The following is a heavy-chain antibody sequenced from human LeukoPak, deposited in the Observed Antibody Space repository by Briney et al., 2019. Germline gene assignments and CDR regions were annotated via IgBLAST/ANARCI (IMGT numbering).Heavy chain of an antibody. Sequence: PGGSLRLSCAASGFTFSSYSMNWVRQAPGKGLEWVSSISSSSSYIYYADSVKGRFTISRDNAKNSLYLQMNSLRAEDTAIYYCAKDSGDFWRPLDHWGQGTLVTVSS. V-gene: IGHV3-21*04. D-gene: IGHD3-3*01. CDR1: GFTFSSYS. J-gene: IGHJ4*02. CDR2: ISSSSSYI. CDR3: AKDSGDFWRPLDH.